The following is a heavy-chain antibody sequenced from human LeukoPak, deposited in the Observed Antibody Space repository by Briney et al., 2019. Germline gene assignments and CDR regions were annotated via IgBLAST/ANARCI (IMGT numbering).Heavy chain of an antibody. D-gene: IGHD6-19*01. CDR2: INIDGGGA. CDR1: VFTSSTYW. CDR3: ARASRIYSSDWYYSFDY. V-gene: IGHV3-74*01. Sequence: GGALRLSFASSVFTSSTYWIHWVRQAPGKGLVGVSHINIDGGGANYADSVSGRLTIPRDNAKNTLYLHMNSLRAEDTAVYYCARASRIYSSDWYYSFDYWGQGTLVTVSS. J-gene: IGHJ4*02.